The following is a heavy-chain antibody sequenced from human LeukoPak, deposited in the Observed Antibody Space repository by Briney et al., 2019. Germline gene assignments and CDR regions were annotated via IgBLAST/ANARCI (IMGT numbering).Heavy chain of an antibody. CDR1: GGTFISYT. CDR3: ARGARGYSGYDPKNWFDP. J-gene: IGHJ5*02. Sequence: ASVKVSCKASGGTFISYTISWVRQAPGQGLEWMGRIIPILGIANYAQKFQGRVTITADKSTSTAYMELSSLRPEDTAVYYCARGARGYSGYDPKNWFDPWGRGTLVTVSS. CDR2: IIPILGIA. V-gene: IGHV1-69*02. D-gene: IGHD5-12*01.